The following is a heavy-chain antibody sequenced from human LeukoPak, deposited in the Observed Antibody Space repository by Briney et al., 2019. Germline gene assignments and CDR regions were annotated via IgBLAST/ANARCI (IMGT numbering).Heavy chain of an antibody. CDR2: ITYSSGNT. CDR3: AKDGTGCGGDCYSDY. J-gene: IGHJ4*02. CDR1: GFTFSAYG. D-gene: IGHD2-21*02. V-gene: IGHV3-23*01. Sequence: GGSLRLSCAASGFTFSAYGMSWFRQAPGKGLEWVSAITYSSGNTYYADSVKGRFTISRDNSKNTLYLQMNSLRAEDTALYYCAKDGTGCGGDCYSDYWGQGTLVTVSS.